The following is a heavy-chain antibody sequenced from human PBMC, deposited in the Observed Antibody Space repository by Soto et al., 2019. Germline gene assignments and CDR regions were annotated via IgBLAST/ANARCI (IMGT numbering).Heavy chain of an antibody. Sequence: SETLSLTCAVYGGSFSGYYWSWIRQPPGKGLEWIGEINHSGSTNYNPSLKSRVTISVDTSKNQFSLKLSSVTAADTAVYYCARRRGYCSGGSCYSNYYYYYYMDVWGKGTTVTVSS. CDR3: ARRRGYCSGGSCYSNYYYYYYMDV. CDR1: GGSFSGYY. J-gene: IGHJ6*03. CDR2: INHSGST. D-gene: IGHD2-15*01. V-gene: IGHV4-34*01.